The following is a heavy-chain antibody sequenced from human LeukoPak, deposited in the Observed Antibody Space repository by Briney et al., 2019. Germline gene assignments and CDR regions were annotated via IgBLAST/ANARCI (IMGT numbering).Heavy chain of an antibody. V-gene: IGHV1-2*06. D-gene: IGHD2-15*01. CDR2: INPNSGGT. J-gene: IGHJ6*02. CDR1: GYTFTGYY. CDR3: ARGCSGGSCQYYYGMDV. Sequence: ASVKVSCKASGYTFTGYYMHWVRQAPGQGLEWMGRINPNSGGTNYAQTFQGRVTMTRDTSISTAYMELSRLRSDDTAVYYCARGCSGGSCQYYYGMDVWGQGTTVTVSS.